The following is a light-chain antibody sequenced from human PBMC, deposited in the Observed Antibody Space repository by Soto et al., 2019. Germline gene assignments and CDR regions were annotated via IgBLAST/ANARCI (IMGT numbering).Light chain of an antibody. Sequence: QSALTQPAAVSGSPGQSITISCTGTISDVGGYNYVSWYQQYPGKAPILMVYDVSNRPSGVSNRFSGSKSGNTASLSISLLQAEDEADYYCSSYTSSDTYVFGTGTKLTVL. V-gene: IGLV2-14*03. CDR3: SSYTSSDTYV. CDR2: DVS. CDR1: ISDVGGYNY. J-gene: IGLJ1*01.